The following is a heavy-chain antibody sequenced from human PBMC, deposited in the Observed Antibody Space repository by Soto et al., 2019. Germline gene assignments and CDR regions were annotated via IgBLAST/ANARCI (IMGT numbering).Heavy chain of an antibody. J-gene: IGHJ6*02. CDR3: ARGGTTAYYYYYGMDV. CDR2: INHSGST. CDR1: GGSFSGYY. Sequence: SETLSLTXAVYGGSFSGYYWSWIRQPPGKGLEWIGEINHSGSTNYNPSLKSRVTISVDTSKNQFSLKLSSVTAADTAVYYCARGGTTAYYYYYGMDVWGQGTTVTVSS. D-gene: IGHD1-7*01. V-gene: IGHV4-34*01.